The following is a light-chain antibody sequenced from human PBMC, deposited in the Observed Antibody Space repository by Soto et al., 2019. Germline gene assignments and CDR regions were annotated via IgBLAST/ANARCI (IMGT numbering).Light chain of an antibody. CDR3: ATWDGGLSGPFV. CDR1: NSNIGSDI. J-gene: IGLJ1*01. V-gene: IGLV1-44*01. CDR2: TTN. Sequence: QSVLTQPPSASVTPGQGATISCCGSNSNIGSDIVNCYQLLPGAAPEVLINTTNQRPSGVPERFSGSKSGTSASLAISGLQSEDEANSSCATWDGGLSGPFVFGTGTKVTV.